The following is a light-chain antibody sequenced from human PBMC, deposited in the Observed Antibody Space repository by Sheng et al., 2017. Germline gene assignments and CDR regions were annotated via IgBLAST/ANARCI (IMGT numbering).Light chain of an antibody. CDR1: QSVSSSY. V-gene: IGKV3-11*01. Sequence: EIVMTQSPVTLSLSPGEGATLSCRASQSVSSSYLAWYQQKPGQSPRLLIYDGSNRAGGVPARFSGSGFGTDFTLTISSLEPEDFAVYYCQCRDNWLFTFGPGTKVDIK. J-gene: IGKJ3*01. CDR2: DGS. CDR3: QCRDNWLFT.